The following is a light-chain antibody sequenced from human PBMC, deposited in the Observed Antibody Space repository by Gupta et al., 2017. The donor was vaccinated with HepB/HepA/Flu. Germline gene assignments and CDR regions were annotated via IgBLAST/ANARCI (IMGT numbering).Light chain of an antibody. J-gene: IGKJ1*01. CDR1: QSRLHSNGYNY. Sequence: DIVMIQSPLSLPVTPGEPASISCRSSQSRLHSNGYNYLNWYLQKPGQSPQLLIYLGSNRASGVPDRFSGSGSGTDFTLIITRVEAEDVGAYYCRQALQTPKTFGQGTKVEIK. CDR2: LGS. V-gene: IGKV2-28*01. CDR3: RQALQTPKT.